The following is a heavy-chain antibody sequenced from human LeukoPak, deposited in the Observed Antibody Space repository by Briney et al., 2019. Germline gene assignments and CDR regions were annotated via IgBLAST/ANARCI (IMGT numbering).Heavy chain of an antibody. CDR1: GGSISSGGYY. D-gene: IGHD4-17*01. CDR3: ARGPGDYVDY. J-gene: IGHJ4*02. CDR2: IYYSGST. V-gene: IGHV4-61*08. Sequence: SQTLSLTCTVSGGSISSGGYYWSWIRQPPGKGLEWIGYIYYSGSTNYNPSLKSRVTISVDTSKNQFSLKLSSVTAADTAVYYCARGPGDYVDYWGQGTLVTVSS.